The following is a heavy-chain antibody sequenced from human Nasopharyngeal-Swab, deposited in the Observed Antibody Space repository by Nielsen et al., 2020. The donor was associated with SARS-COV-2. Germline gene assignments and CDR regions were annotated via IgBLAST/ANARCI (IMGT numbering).Heavy chain of an antibody. J-gene: IGHJ5*02. V-gene: IGHV3-23*01. Sequence: GESLKISCAASGFTFSSYAMSWVRQAPGKGLEWVSAISGSGGSTYYADSVKGRFTISRDNSKNTLYLQMNSLRAEDTAVYYCAKDLGIAVAGTGHDLWGQGTLVTVSS. D-gene: IGHD6-19*01. CDR3: AKDLGIAVAGTGHDL. CDR2: ISGSGGST. CDR1: GFTFSSYA.